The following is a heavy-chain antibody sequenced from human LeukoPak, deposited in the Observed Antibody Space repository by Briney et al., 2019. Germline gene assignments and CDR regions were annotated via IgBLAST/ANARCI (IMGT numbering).Heavy chain of an antibody. CDR2: ISSSGSTI. Sequence: QSGGSLRLSCAASGFTFSSYSMNWVRQAPGKGLEWVSYISSSGSTIYYADSVKGRFTISRDNAKNSLYLQMNSLRAEDTAVYYCARAGYEVVAATDFQHWGQGTLVTVSS. J-gene: IGHJ1*01. CDR3: ARAGYEVVAATDFQH. CDR1: GFTFSSYS. V-gene: IGHV3-48*04. D-gene: IGHD2-15*01.